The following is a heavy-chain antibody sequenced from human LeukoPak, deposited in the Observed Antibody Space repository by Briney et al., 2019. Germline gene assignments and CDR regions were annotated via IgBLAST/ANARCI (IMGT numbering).Heavy chain of an antibody. D-gene: IGHD1-26*01. CDR2: ITNSGNSE. J-gene: IGHJ4*02. V-gene: IGHV3-48*01. CDR3: ARDFVSGLDY. Sequence: GGSLRLSCAASEFTFSSYSMNWVRQAPGKGLEWVSYITNSGNSESYADSVKGRFTISRDNTKSSLYLQMNGLRAEDTAVYYCARDFVSGLDYWGQGTLVTVSS. CDR1: EFTFSSYS.